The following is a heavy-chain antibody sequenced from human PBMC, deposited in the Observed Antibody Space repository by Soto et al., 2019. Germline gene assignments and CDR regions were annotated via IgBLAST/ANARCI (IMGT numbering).Heavy chain of an antibody. V-gene: IGHV3-15*01. J-gene: IGHJ5*02. Sequence: GGSLRLSCAASGFTFSNAWMSWVRQAPGKGLEWVGRIKSKTDGGTTDYAAPVKGRFTISRDDSKNTLYLQMNSLKTEDTAVYYCKTDHIWRGYYTGWFDTWGQGTLVTVSS. CDR2: IKSKTDGGTT. CDR1: GFTFSNAW. D-gene: IGHD3-3*02. CDR3: KTDHIWRGYYTGWFDT.